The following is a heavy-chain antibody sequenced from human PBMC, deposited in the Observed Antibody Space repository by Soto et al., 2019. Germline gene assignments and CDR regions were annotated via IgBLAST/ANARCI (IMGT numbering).Heavy chain of an antibody. CDR3: ARGYYDILTGPPRWYFDL. J-gene: IGHJ2*01. D-gene: IGHD3-9*01. Sequence: QVQLVESGGGVVQPGRSLRLSCAASGFTFSNYAMHWVRQAPGKGLEWVAVISYDGSNKYYADSVKGRFTISRDNSKNTLYLQMNSLRAEDTALYYCARGYYDILTGPPRWYFDLWGRGTLVTVSS. CDR1: GFTFSNYA. V-gene: IGHV3-30-3*01. CDR2: ISYDGSNK.